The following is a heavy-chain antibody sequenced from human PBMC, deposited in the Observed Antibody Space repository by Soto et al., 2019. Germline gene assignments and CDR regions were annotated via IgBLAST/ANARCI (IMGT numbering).Heavy chain of an antibody. Sequence: PGGSLRLSCAASGFTISDYYMSWIRQAQGNGLEWVSYTSISGSYTTYADSVKGRFTISRDNAKNSLYLQMNSLRAEDTAVYYFARGQTSYYDLWSGPSDYWGQGTLVTVSS. J-gene: IGHJ4*02. CDR1: GFTISDYY. CDR2: TSISGSYT. CDR3: ARGQTSYYDLWSGPSDY. V-gene: IGHV3-11*05. D-gene: IGHD3-3*01.